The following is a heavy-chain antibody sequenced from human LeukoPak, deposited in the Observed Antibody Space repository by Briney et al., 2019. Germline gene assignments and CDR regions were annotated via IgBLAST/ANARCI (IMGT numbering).Heavy chain of an antibody. J-gene: IGHJ3*02. D-gene: IGHD5-12*01. CDR1: GFTFSSYW. V-gene: IGHV3-7*01. Sequence: GGSLRLSCAASGFTFSSYWMTWVRQAPGKGLEWVANIKQDGSEKYYVDSVKGRFTISRDNAKNSLYLQMNSLRAEDTAVYYCAKLRFPGAFDIWGQGTMVTVSS. CDR2: IKQDGSEK. CDR3: AKLRFPGAFDI.